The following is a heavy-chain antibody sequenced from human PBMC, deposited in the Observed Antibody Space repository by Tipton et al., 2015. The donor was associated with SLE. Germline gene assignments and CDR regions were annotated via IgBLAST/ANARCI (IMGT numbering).Heavy chain of an antibody. Sequence: QLVQSGGGVVQPGRSLRLSCAASGFTFSSYGMHWVRQAPGKGLEWVAVIWYDGSNKYYADSVKGRFTISRDNSKTTLYLQMNSLRAEDTAVYYCARELGYCSGGSCYYYFDYWGQGTLVTVSS. V-gene: IGHV3-33*01. D-gene: IGHD2-15*01. CDR2: IWYDGSNK. CDR1: GFTFSSYG. CDR3: ARELGYCSGGSCYYYFDY. J-gene: IGHJ4*02.